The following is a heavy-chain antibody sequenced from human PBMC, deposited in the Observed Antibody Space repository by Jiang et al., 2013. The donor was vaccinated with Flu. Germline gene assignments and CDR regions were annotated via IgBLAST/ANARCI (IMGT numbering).Heavy chain of an antibody. CDR3: ARVAQMLWEPRYYYYGMDV. D-gene: IGHD1-26*01. CDR2: IYHSGST. CDR1: GGSISSSNW. V-gene: IGHV4-4*02. Sequence: GSGLVKPSGTLSLTCAVSGGSISSSNWWSWVRQPPGKGLEWIGEIYHSGSTNYNPSLKSRVTISVDKSKNQFSLKLSSVTAADTAVYYCARVAQMLWEPRYYYYGMDVVGTKGPRSPSPQ. J-gene: IGHJ6*04.